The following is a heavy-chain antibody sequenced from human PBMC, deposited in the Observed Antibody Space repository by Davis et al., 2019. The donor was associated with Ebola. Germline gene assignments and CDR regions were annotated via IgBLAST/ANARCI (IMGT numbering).Heavy chain of an antibody. J-gene: IGHJ1*01. Sequence: PGGSLRLSCAASGFTFSSYAMHWVRQAPGKGLEWVAVISYDGSNKYYADSVKGRFTISRDNSKNTLYLQMNSLRAEDTAVYYSVYGNWNDYQHWGQGTLVTVSS. CDR3: VYGNWNDYQH. V-gene: IGHV3-30-3*01. D-gene: IGHD1-20*01. CDR2: ISYDGSNK. CDR1: GFTFSSYA.